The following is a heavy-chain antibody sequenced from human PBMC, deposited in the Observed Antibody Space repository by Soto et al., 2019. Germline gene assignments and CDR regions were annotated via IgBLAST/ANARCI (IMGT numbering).Heavy chain of an antibody. V-gene: IGHV3-48*02. D-gene: IGHD3-9*01. CDR2: ISTDRNTI. CDR1: GFTFSSYS. Sequence: EVQLVESGGGLVQPGGSLRLSCAASGFTFSSYSMDWVRQAPGKWLEWVSHISTDRNTIYYADSVRGRFTISRDNAKNSLSLLMNSLRDEDTAVYYFARGYYDNSLDQWGQGTLVTVS. CDR3: ARGYYDNSLDQ. J-gene: IGHJ4*02.